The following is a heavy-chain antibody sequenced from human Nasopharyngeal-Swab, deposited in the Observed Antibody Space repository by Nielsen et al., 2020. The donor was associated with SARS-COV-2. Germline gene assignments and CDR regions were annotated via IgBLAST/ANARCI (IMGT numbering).Heavy chain of an antibody. CDR2: IYSGGSTT. J-gene: IGHJ4*02. CDR3: AKWTAVTGYWGFDY. D-gene: IGHD3-9*01. V-gene: IGHV3-23*03. Sequence: GESLKIPCAASGFTFSRYAMSWVRQAPGKGLEWVSLIYSGGSTTYYGDTVKGRFTISRDNSKNTLYLQMNSLRAEDTALYYCAKWTAVTGYWGFDYWGQGTLVTVSS. CDR1: GFTFSRYA.